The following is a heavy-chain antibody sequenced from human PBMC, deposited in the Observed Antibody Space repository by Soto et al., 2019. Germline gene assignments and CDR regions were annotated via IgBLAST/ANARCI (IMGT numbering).Heavy chain of an antibody. J-gene: IGHJ4*02. D-gene: IGHD6-19*01. CDR2: VFHTGTT. Sequence: QVLLQESGPGLVKPSGTLSLTCAVSGDSVSSPYYWCWVRQPPGKGLEWIGEVFHTGTTSYNPSLRSRVTISMDKSNNQFSLDLSYVTAADTAVYYCARSAGWYAVHSWGPGTLVIVSS. CDR3: ARSAGWYAVHS. CDR1: GDSVSSPYY. V-gene: IGHV4-4*02.